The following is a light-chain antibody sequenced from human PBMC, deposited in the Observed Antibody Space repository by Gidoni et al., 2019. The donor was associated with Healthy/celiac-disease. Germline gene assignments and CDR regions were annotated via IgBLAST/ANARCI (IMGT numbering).Light chain of an antibody. CDR3: QQSYSTLVT. CDR1: QSISSY. V-gene: IGKV1-39*01. Sequence: DIQMTQSPSSLSASVGDRVTITCRASQSISSYLNWYQQKQGKAPKLLSYAACSLQSGVPSRFSGSGSGTDFTLTISSLQPEDFATYYCQQSYSTLVTFGQGTKLEIK. CDR2: AAC. J-gene: IGKJ2*01.